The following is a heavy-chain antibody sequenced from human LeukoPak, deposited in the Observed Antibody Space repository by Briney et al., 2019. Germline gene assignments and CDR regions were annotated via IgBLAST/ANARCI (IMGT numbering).Heavy chain of an antibody. J-gene: IGHJ3*02. CDR2: IYYSEGT. CDR1: GGSISSYY. D-gene: IGHD2-21*01. Sequence: SETLSLTCTVSGGSISSYYWSWIRQPPGKGLEWIGYIYYSEGTKYNPSLKSRVSISVDTSKNQFSLKLSSVTAADTAVYYCARGVDWWLLAFDIWGQGTMVTVSS. CDR3: ARGVDWWLLAFDI. V-gene: IGHV4-59*01.